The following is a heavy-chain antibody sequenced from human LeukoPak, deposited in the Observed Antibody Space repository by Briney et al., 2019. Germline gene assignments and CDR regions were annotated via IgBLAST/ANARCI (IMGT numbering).Heavy chain of an antibody. CDR1: GGSISSYL. V-gene: IGHV4-59*01. Sequence: PSETLSLTCTVSGGSISSYLWSWLRQPPGKGLEWIGFISYGGSTNYNPSLKSRVTISVDTSKSQFSLKLSSVTAADTAVYYCAGDGGEVGTTTWFDPWGQGTLVTVSS. CDR3: AGDGGEVGTTTWFDP. CDR2: ISYGGST. J-gene: IGHJ5*02. D-gene: IGHD1-26*01.